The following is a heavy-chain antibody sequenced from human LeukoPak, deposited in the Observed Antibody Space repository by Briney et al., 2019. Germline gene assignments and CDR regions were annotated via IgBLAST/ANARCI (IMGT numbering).Heavy chain of an antibody. J-gene: IGHJ4*02. CDR3: TYWAGTAAGFNGPFDY. CDR1: GFTFSSYS. V-gene: IGHV3-48*01. CDR2: ITSSSTT. D-gene: IGHD6-13*01. Sequence: GSLSLSCAASGFTFSSYSMNWVRQAPGKGLEWISDITSSSTTYYADSVKGRFTISRDNAKNSLYLQMNSLRAEDTALYYCTYWAGTAAGFNGPFDYWGQGTLVTVSS.